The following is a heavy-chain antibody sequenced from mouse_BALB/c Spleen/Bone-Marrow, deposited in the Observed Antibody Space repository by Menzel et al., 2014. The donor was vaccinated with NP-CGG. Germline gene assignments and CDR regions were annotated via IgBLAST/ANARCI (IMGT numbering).Heavy chain of an antibody. CDR2: ITNGGNYT. J-gene: IGHJ2*01. CDR1: GFSFNSYG. CDR3: VRNYYGYDGYFDY. D-gene: IGHD2-2*01. Sequence: EVQLQESGAGLVKPGGSLKLSCTASGFSFNSYGMSWVRQTPEKRLEWVATITNGGNYTYYPDSVKGRFTISRDNVKNNLYLQMRSLRSEDTALYYCVRNYYGYDGYFDYWGQGTTLTVSS. V-gene: IGHV5-9-2*01.